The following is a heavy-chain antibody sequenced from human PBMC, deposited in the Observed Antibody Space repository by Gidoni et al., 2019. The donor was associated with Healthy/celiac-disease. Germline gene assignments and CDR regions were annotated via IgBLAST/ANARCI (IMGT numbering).Heavy chain of an antibody. J-gene: IGHJ5*02. D-gene: IGHD2-2*01. V-gene: IGHV4-59*01. CDR2: IYYSGSN. CDR3: ARLSTPLDWFDP. Sequence: QVQLQASGPGLVKPSETLSLTCTVSGGSIRSYYWSWIRQPPGKGLEWIGYIYYSGSNNYNPSLKSRVTISVDTSKNQFSLKLSSVTAADTAVYYCARLSTPLDWFDPWGQGTLVTVSS. CDR1: GGSIRSYY.